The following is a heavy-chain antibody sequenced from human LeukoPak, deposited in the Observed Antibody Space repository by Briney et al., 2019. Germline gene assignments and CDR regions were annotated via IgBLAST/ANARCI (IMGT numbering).Heavy chain of an antibody. CDR2: IYHSGST. V-gene: IGHV4-38-2*02. CDR1: GYSISSGYY. CDR3: ARVRKARYYDILTGTRGEPKLDAFDI. Sequence: SETLSLTCTVSGYSISSGYYWGWIRQPPGKGLEWIGSIYHSGSTYYNPSLKSRVTISVDTSKNQFSLKLSSVTATDTAVYYCARVRKARYYDILTGTRGEPKLDAFDIWGQGTMVTVSS. J-gene: IGHJ3*02. D-gene: IGHD3-9*01.